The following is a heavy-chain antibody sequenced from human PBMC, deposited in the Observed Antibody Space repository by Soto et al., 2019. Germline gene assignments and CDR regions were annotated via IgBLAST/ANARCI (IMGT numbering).Heavy chain of an antibody. V-gene: IGHV3-7*01. J-gene: IGHJ6*02. CDR1: GFTFSSYW. CDR3: AGDFSQRDYDFWSGQLYYYGMDV. D-gene: IGHD3-3*01. Sequence: EVQLVESGGGLVQPGGSLRLSCAASGFTFSSYWMSWVRQAPGKGLEWVANIKQDGSEKYYVDSVKGRFTISRDNAKNSLYLQMNSLRAEDTAVYYCAGDFSQRDYDFWSGQLYYYGMDVWGQGTTVTVSS. CDR2: IKQDGSEK.